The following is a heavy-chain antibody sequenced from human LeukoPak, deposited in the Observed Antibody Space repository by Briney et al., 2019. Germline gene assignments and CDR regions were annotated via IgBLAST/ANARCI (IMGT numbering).Heavy chain of an antibody. Sequence: SETLSLTCAVSGGSISSSSYYWDWIRQPPGKGLEWIASIYYSGSTNYNPSLKSRVTISVDTSKNQFSLKLNSVSAADTAVYYCARLTVPLRFDPWGQGTLVTVSS. CDR1: GGSISSSSYY. J-gene: IGHJ5*02. V-gene: IGHV4-39*07. CDR2: IYYSGST. D-gene: IGHD2-2*01. CDR3: ARLTVPLRFDP.